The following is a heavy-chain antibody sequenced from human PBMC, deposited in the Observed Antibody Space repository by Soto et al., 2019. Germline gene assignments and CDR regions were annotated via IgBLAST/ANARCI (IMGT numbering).Heavy chain of an antibody. Sequence: EVQLVESGGGLVQPGGSLRLSCAASGFTFSGYWMTWARQAPGKGLEWVAQIKDDGSEKVYVASVKGRFTISRDNADNLLYLQMNSLRAEDTAVYFCARDVYCSGGRCYRRNDYWGQGTLVIVSS. CDR2: IKDDGSEK. CDR1: GFTFSGYW. V-gene: IGHV3-7*01. J-gene: IGHJ4*02. CDR3: ARDVYCSGGRCYRRNDY. D-gene: IGHD2-15*01.